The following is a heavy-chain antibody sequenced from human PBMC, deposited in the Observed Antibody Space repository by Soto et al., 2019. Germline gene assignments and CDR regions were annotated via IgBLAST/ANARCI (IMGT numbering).Heavy chain of an antibody. D-gene: IGHD3-16*01. CDR3: ARDQYEATATSDAFDI. Sequence: ASVKVSCKASGYTFTSYYMHWVRQAPGQGLEWMGIINPSGGSTSYAQKFQGRVTMTRDTSTSTVYMELSSLRSEDTAVYYCARDQYEATATSDAFDIWGQGTMVTVS. J-gene: IGHJ3*02. CDR2: INPSGGST. V-gene: IGHV1-46*01. CDR1: GYTFTSYY.